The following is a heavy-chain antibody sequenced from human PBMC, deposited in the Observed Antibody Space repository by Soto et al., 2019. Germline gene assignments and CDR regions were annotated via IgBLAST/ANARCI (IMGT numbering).Heavy chain of an antibody. CDR2: ISPGGDRI. V-gene: IGHV3-48*02. J-gene: IGHJ4*02. CDR3: TKSADSAGWGVDF. Sequence: EVQLVESGGGLVQPGGSLRLSCVASGFMFDSYAMNWVRQAPGKGLEWVSYISPGGDRIYYAESLKGRITISRDNARNSLSLQMNILSDGDTAVYYCTKSADSAGWGVDFWGQGTLVTVSS. CDR1: GFMFDSYA. D-gene: IGHD6-19*01.